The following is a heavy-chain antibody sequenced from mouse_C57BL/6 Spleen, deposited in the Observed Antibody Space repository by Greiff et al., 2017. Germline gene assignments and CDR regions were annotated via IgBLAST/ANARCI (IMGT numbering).Heavy chain of an antibody. CDR2: ISDGGSYT. D-gene: IGHD4-1*01. CDR3: ASLGEGFDY. V-gene: IGHV5-4*03. J-gene: IGHJ2*01. Sequence: DVKLVESGGGLVKPGGSLKLSCAASGFTFSSYAMSWVRQTPEKRLEWVATISDGGSYTYYPDNVKGRFTITRDNAKNNLYLQMSHLKSEDTAMYYCASLGEGFDYWGQGTTVTVSS. CDR1: GFTFSSYA.